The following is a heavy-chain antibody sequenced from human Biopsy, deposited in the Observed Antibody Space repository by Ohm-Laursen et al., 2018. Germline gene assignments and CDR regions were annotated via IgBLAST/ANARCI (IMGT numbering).Heavy chain of an antibody. V-gene: IGHV4-39*01. Sequence: SDTLSLTCSVSGGSISSSTTYYWAWLRQPPGKGLEWIGSFYNTETTFYNPSFKSRVTISFDTSTNQFSLKVPSVTAADTALYFCARHPTGFWFDPWGHGTLVTVSS. CDR1: GGSISSSTTYY. J-gene: IGHJ5*02. CDR3: ARHPTGFWFDP. CDR2: FYNTETT.